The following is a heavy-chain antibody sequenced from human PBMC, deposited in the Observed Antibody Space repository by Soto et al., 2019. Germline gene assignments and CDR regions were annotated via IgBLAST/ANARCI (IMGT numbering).Heavy chain of an antibody. J-gene: IGHJ4*02. V-gene: IGHV3-23*01. CDR3: VKDCFGILRLTTPDY. CDR2: ISNSGTTT. D-gene: IGHD1-1*01. CDR1: GFSVSSYG. Sequence: EVQLLESGGGLVQPGGSLRLSCAASGFSVSSYGMNWVRQAPGKGLECVSGISNSGTTTYYADSVKGRFTISRYNSKNTLYLQMNSLRAEDTAVYYCVKDCFGILRLTTPDYWGQGTLVTVSS.